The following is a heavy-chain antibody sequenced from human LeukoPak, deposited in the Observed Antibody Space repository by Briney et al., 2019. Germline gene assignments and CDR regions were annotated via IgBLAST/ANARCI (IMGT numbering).Heavy chain of an antibody. Sequence: SETLSLTCTVSGVSISSYYWSWIRQPPGKGLEWIGYIYTSGSTNYNPSLKSRVTISVDTSKNQFSLKLSSVTAADTAVYYCARLAYCSSTSCYTGNWFDPWGQGTLVTVSS. CDR3: ARLAYCSSTSCYTGNWFDP. J-gene: IGHJ5*02. V-gene: IGHV4-4*09. CDR1: GVSISSYY. D-gene: IGHD2-2*02. CDR2: IYTSGST.